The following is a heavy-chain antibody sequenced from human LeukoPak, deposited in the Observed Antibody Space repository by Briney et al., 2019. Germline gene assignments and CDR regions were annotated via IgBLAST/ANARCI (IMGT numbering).Heavy chain of an antibody. CDR1: GFTFSTYW. Sequence: GGSLRLSCAGSGFTFSTYWMSWVRQAPGKGLEWVSTISGGGVTTYYADSVKGRFTISRDNSKNALYLQMDSLRVEDTAVYYCAKDSRYGYRWDYDYWGQGTLVTVSS. J-gene: IGHJ4*02. CDR3: AKDSRYGYRWDYDY. CDR2: ISGGGVTT. V-gene: IGHV3-23*01. D-gene: IGHD5-18*01.